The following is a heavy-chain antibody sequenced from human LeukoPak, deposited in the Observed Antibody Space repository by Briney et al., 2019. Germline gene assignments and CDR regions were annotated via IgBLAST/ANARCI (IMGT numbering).Heavy chain of an antibody. D-gene: IGHD5-18*01. J-gene: IGHJ4*02. CDR2: ISYDGSNK. CDR1: GFTFSSYG. CDR3: AKDRRIQLWLDY. Sequence: PGRSLRLSCAASGFTFSSYGMHWVRQAPAKGLEWVAVISYDGSNKYYADSVKGRFTISRDNSKNTLYLQMNSVRAEDTAVYYCAKDRRIQLWLDYWGQGTLVTVSS. V-gene: IGHV3-30*18.